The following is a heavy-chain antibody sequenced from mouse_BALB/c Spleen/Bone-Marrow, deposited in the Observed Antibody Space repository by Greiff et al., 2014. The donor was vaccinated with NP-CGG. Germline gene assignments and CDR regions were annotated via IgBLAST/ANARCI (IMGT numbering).Heavy chain of an antibody. Sequence: EVQLVESGGGLVQPGGSRKLSCAASGFTFSSFGIHWVRQAPEKGLEWVAYISSGSSTIYYADTVKGRFTISRDNPKNTLFLQMTSLRSGDTAMYYCARSGYGDYYAMDYWGQGTSVTVSS. D-gene: IGHD2-10*02. CDR1: GFTFSSFG. CDR2: ISSGSSTI. J-gene: IGHJ4*01. CDR3: ARSGYGDYYAMDY. V-gene: IGHV5-17*02.